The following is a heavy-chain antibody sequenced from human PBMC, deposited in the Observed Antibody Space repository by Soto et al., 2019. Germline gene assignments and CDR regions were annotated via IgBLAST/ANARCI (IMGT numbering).Heavy chain of an antibody. D-gene: IGHD3-9*01. J-gene: IGHJ4*02. CDR3: AKGGDTFDY. CDR2: ISSSGSST. Sequence: LRLSCAASGFTFSSYAMSWVRQAPGKGLEWVSTISSSGSSTYYADSVKGRFTISRDNSKNTLYLQMNSLRVEDTAVYYCAKGGDTFDYWGQGTLVTVSS. V-gene: IGHV3-23*01. CDR1: GFTFSSYA.